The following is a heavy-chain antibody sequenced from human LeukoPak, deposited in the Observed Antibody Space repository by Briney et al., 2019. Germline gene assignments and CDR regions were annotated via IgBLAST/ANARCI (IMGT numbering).Heavy chain of an antibody. D-gene: IGHD4-17*01. Sequence: GGSLRLSCEASGFPFSSYSMNWVRQAPGTGLEWVSVISVGSNNIYYADSVKGRFTISRDNAKNSLYLQMNSLRAEDTAVYYCARETSYGDYTYVDYWGQGTLVTVSS. CDR3: ARETSYGDYTYVDY. CDR2: ISVGSNNI. CDR1: GFPFSSYS. V-gene: IGHV3-21*04. J-gene: IGHJ4*02.